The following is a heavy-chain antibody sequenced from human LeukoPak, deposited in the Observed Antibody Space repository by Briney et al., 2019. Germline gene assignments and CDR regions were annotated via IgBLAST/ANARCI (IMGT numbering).Heavy chain of an antibody. J-gene: IGHJ4*02. CDR3: VRDRELTY. CDR2: IYNSGST. V-gene: IGHV4-59*01. D-gene: IGHD1-26*01. CDR1: GSSISIYY. Sequence: SETVSLTCTVSGSSISIYYWSWLRQPPGKGLEWIGYIYNSGSTIYNPSLRSRVTISVDTSKNQFSLKLNSVTAADTAVYYCVRDRELTYWSQGTLVTVSS.